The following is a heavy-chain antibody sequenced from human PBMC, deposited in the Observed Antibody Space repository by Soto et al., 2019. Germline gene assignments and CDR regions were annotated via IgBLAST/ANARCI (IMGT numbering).Heavy chain of an antibody. CDR3: ARDVAALDY. Sequence: QVQLVQSGAEEKKPGASVKVSCKASGYTFTSYAMHWVRQAPGQSLEWMGWINPGNGNTKYSQKFRGRITITRDTSASTAYMELNSLRSEDTAVYYCARDVAALDYWGQGTLVTVSS. CDR1: GYTFTSYA. CDR2: INPGNGNT. V-gene: IGHV1-3*05. J-gene: IGHJ4*02. D-gene: IGHD6-13*01.